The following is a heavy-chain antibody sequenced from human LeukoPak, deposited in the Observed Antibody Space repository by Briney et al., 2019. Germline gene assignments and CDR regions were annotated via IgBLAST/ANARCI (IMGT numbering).Heavy chain of an antibody. D-gene: IGHD2-15*01. CDR2: IYYSGSI. CDR3: VVGHNYFDY. CDR1: GGSISSYY. J-gene: IGHJ4*01. V-gene: IGHV4-59*01. Sequence: SETLSLTCSVSGGSISSYYWSWIRQPPGKGLEWIGYIYYSGSINYNPSLKSRVTISVDTSKNQLSLKLSSVTAADTAVYYCVVGHNYFDYWGPGSLGTVSS.